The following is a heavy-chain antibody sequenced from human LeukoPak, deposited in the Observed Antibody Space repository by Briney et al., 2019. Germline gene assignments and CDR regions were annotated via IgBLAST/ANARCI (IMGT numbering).Heavy chain of an antibody. D-gene: IGHD3-22*01. CDR2: ISGSGGST. V-gene: IGHV3-23*01. CDR3: ARDRWYYYDSSGYSVDY. Sequence: GGSLRLSXAASGFTFSSYAMSWVRQAPGKGLEWVSAISGSGGSTYYADSVKGRFTISRDNSKNSLYLQMNSLRAEDTAVYYCARDRWYYYDSSGYSVDYWGQGTLVTVSS. J-gene: IGHJ4*02. CDR1: GFTFSSYA.